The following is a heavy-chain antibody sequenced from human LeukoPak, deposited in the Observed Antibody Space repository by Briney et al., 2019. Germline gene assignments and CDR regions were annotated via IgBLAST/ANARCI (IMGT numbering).Heavy chain of an antibody. Sequence: GGSLRLSCAASGFTFSSYAMHWVRQAPGKGLEWVAVISYDGSNKYYADSVKGRFTISRDNAKNSLYLQMNSLRAEDTAVYYCARQPLLWFGTLFDYWGQGTLVTVSS. J-gene: IGHJ4*02. D-gene: IGHD3-10*01. CDR2: ISYDGSNK. CDR1: GFTFSSYA. V-gene: IGHV3-30-3*01. CDR3: ARQPLLWFGTLFDY.